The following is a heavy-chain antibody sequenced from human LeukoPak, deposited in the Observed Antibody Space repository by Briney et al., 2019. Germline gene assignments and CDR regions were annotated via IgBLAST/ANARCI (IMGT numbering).Heavy chain of an antibody. J-gene: IGHJ4*02. V-gene: IGHV3-48*04. D-gene: IGHD5-18*01. CDR3: ARDRGLPGPYSYGNYFDY. Sequence: PGGSLRLPCAASGFTFSSYSMTWVRQAPGKGLEWVSYISSSSSTIYYADSVKGRFTISRDNAKNSLYLQMNSLRAEDTAVYYCARDRGLPGPYSYGNYFDYWGQGTLVTVSS. CDR1: GFTFSSYS. CDR2: ISSSSSTI.